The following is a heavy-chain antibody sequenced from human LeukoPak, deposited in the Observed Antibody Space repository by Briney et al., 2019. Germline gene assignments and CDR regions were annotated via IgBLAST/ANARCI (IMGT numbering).Heavy chain of an antibody. V-gene: IGHV1-2*02. Sequence: GASVKVSRKASGYTFTDYYIHWVRQAPGQGLEWMGWINPNSGGTKYAQNFQGRVTMTRDTSINTAYMDLSRLTSDDTAVYYCARGRGARYYDSSGLYYFDYWGLGTLVTVSS. CDR3: ARGRGARYYDSSGLYYFDY. J-gene: IGHJ4*02. D-gene: IGHD3-22*01. CDR2: INPNSGGT. CDR1: GYTFTDYY.